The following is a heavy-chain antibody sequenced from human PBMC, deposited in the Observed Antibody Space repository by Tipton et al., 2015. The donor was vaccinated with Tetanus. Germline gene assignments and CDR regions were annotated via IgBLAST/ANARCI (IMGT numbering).Heavy chain of an antibody. CDR3: ARLSSSSNDAHAFDI. CDR1: GGSIGSSFYY. CDR2: FHYTGNT. Sequence: TLSLTCIVSGGSIGSSFYYWGWIRQLPGKGLEWVGSFHYTGNTHYNPSLKSRVTISVDTSRSHFSLMLTSVTASDTAVYYCARLSSSSNDAHAFDIWGQGTMVTVSS. D-gene: IGHD2-2*01. J-gene: IGHJ3*02. V-gene: IGHV4-39*01.